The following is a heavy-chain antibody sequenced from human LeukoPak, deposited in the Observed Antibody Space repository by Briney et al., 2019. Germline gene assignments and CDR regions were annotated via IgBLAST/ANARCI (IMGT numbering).Heavy chain of an antibody. CDR3: AKGNVYGGNGMDV. CDR1: GFTFSSYA. J-gene: IGHJ6*02. Sequence: GGSLRFSCAASGFTFSSYAMNWVRQAPGKGLEWVSDISGSGGSTYHADSVKGRFTISRDNSKNTLYLQMNSLRAEDTAVYYCAKGNVYGGNGMDVWGQGTTVTVSS. D-gene: IGHD4/OR15-4a*01. V-gene: IGHV3-23*01. CDR2: ISGSGGST.